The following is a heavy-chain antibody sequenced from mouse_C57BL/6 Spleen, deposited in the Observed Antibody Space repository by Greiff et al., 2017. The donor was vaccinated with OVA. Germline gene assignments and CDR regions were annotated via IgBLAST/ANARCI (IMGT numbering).Heavy chain of an antibody. CDR3: AREGVFGTAEDY. D-gene: IGHD4-1*01. Sequence: EVQLQQSGPELVKPGASVKISCKASGYTFTDYYMNWVKQSHGKSLEWIGDINPNNGGTSYNQKFKGKATLTVDKSSSTAYMALRSLTSEDSAVYNCAREGVFGTAEDYWGQGTTLTVSS. CDR1: GYTFTDYY. V-gene: IGHV1-26*01. CDR2: INPNNGGT. J-gene: IGHJ2*01.